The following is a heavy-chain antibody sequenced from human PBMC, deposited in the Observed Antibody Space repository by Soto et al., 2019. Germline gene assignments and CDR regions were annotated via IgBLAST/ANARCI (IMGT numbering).Heavy chain of an antibody. CDR1: GFTFSSYA. V-gene: IGHV3-30-3*01. J-gene: IGHJ4*02. D-gene: IGHD3-22*01. CDR3: ARDAKYYYDSSGYYGGTLGY. Sequence: GGSLRLSFAASGFTFSSYAMHGVRKAPGKGLERVAVISYDGSNKYYADSVKGRFTISRDNSKNTLYLQMNSLRAEDTAVYYCARDAKYYYDSSGYYGGTLGYWGQGTLVTVSS. CDR2: ISYDGSNK.